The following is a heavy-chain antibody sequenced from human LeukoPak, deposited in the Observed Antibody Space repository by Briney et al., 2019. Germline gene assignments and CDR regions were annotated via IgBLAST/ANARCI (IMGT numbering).Heavy chain of an antibody. CDR1: GYTFTSYD. CDR2: MSPYGGNT. V-gene: IGHV1-8*01. Sequence: ASVKVSCKASGYTFTSYDINWVRQATGQGLEWMGWMSPYGGNTKYAQKFQARVTMTRDPSISTAYMELSSLSSEDTAVYYCARVEDGMDVWGQGTTVTVSS. J-gene: IGHJ6*02. CDR3: ARVEDGMDV.